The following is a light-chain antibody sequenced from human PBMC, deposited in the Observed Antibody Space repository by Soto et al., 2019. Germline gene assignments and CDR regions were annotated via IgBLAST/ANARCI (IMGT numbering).Light chain of an antibody. V-gene: IGLV2-23*01. CDR3: CSYAGSRTHVV. J-gene: IGLJ2*01. CDR1: SSDVGSYNL. Sequence: QSALTQPASVSGSPGQSITISCTGTSSDVGSYNLVSWYQHHPGKAPKLMIYDDTKRPSGVSNRFSGSKSGNTASLTISGLQAEDEAEYYCCSYAGSRTHVVFAGGTKLTVL. CDR2: DDT.